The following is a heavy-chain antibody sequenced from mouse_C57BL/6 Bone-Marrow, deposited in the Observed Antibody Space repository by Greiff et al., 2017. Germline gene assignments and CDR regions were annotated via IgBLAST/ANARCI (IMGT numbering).Heavy chain of an antibody. CDR3: ARAMITTFFDY. CDR1: GYTFTSYW. D-gene: IGHD2-4*01. Sequence: QVQLKQPGAELVRPGTSVKLSCKASGYTFTSYWMHWVKQRPGQGLEWIGVIDPSDSYTNYNQKFKGKATLTVDTSSSTAYMQLSSLTSEYSAVYYCARAMITTFFDYWCRGTTLTVSS. CDR2: IDPSDSYT. J-gene: IGHJ2*01. V-gene: IGHV1-59*01.